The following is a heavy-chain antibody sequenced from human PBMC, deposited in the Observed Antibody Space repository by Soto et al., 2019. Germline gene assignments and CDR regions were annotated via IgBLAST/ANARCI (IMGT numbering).Heavy chain of an antibody. D-gene: IGHD3-3*02. Sequence: EVQLVESGGGPVRPGGSLKLSCAASGFNFRTYSLSWVRQAPGKGLEWVASISSSAGYIEYADSVKGRFTISRDKANNALYLQMNCLGAEETARYHCVRDGLACSETERMCFDNGGRGTLVTVSS. CDR1: GFNFRTYS. CDR3: VRDGLACSETERMCFDN. CDR2: ISSSAGYI. V-gene: IGHV3-21*01. J-gene: IGHJ4*02.